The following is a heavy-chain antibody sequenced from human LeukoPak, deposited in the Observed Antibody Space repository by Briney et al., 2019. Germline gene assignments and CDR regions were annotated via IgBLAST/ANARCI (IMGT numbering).Heavy chain of an antibody. CDR2: ISSNGGST. Sequence: GGSLRLSCAASGFTFSSYAMHWVRQAPGKGLEYVSAISSNGGSTYYANSVKGRFTISRDNSKNTLYLQMGSLRAEDMAVYYCARDRWELRYYYYYYYMDVWGKGTTVTVSS. V-gene: IGHV3-64*01. CDR3: ARDRWELRYYYYYYYMDV. D-gene: IGHD1-26*01. J-gene: IGHJ6*03. CDR1: GFTFSSYA.